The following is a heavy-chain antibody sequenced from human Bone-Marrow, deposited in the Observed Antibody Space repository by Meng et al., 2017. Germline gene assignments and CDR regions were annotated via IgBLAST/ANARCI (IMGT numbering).Heavy chain of an antibody. CDR3: ARDHSSSWYDKSDNYYYYGMDV. J-gene: IGHJ6*02. V-gene: IGHV3-74*01. Sequence: ETLSLTCAASGFTFSSYWMHWVRQAPGKGLVWVSRINSDGSSTSYADSVKGRFTISRDNAKNTLYLQMNSLRAEDTAVYYCARDHSSSWYDKSDNYYYYGMDVWGQGTTVTVSS. D-gene: IGHD6-13*01. CDR1: GFTFSSYW. CDR2: INSDGSST.